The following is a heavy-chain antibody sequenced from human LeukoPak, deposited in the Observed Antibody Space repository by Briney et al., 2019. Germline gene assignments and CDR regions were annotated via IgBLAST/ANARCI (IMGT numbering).Heavy chain of an antibody. D-gene: IGHD5-12*01. CDR3: ARDLVATGVDY. CDR2: ISSSGSTI. J-gene: IGHJ4*02. V-gene: IGHV3-11*04. Sequence: GGSLRLSCAASGFTFSSYAMSWIRQAPGKGLEWVSYISSSGSTIYYADSVKGRFTISRDNAKNSLYLQMNSLRAEDTAVYYCARDLVATGVDYWGQGTLVTVSS. CDR1: GFTFSSYA.